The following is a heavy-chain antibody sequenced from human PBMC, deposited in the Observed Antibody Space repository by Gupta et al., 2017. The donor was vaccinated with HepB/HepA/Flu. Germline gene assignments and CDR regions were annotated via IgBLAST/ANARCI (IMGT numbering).Heavy chain of an antibody. D-gene: IGHD3-22*01. J-gene: IGHJ4*02. CDR3: AKATSDYYDSSAYHKRPFDY. CDR2: ISGSGGST. Sequence: GRQAPGKGLEWVSGISGSGGSTYYADSVKGRFTISRDNSKNTLSLQMNSLRAEDTAVYYCAKATSDYYDSSAYHKRPFDYWGQGTLVTVSS. V-gene: IGHV3-23*01.